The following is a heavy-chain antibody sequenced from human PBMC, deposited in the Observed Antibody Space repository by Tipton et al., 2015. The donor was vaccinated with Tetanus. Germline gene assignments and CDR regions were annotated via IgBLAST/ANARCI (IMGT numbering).Heavy chain of an antibody. CDR1: GFIFSSYT. CDR3: ASGSALDY. D-gene: IGHD6-25*01. CDR2: ISSTSSYI. V-gene: IGHV3-21*01. Sequence: SLRLFCEVSGFIFSSYTMNWVRQAPGKGLEWVSSISSTSSYIYYADSVKGRFTISRDNAKSSLYLQMNSLRADDTAVYFCASGSALDYWGPGTLVTVSS. J-gene: IGHJ4*02.